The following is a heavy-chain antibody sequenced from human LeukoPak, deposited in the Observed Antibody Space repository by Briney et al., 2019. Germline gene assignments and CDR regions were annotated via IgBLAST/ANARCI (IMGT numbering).Heavy chain of an antibody. J-gene: IGHJ4*02. CDR3: ARQYSSSSPFDY. D-gene: IGHD6-13*01. V-gene: IGHV3-23*01. Sequence: GGTLRLSCAASGFTFSSYGLNWVRQAPGKGLEWVSVISGSGGSTYYADSVKGRFTISRDNSKNTLYLQMNNLRAEDTAVYYCARQYSSSSPFDYGGQGTLVTVSS. CDR2: ISGSGGST. CDR1: GFTFSSYG.